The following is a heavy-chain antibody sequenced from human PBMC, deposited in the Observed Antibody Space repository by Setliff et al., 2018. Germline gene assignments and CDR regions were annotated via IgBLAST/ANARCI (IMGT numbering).Heavy chain of an antibody. CDR3: ARVLFGDLFSWFDP. J-gene: IGHJ5*02. CDR2: VNPNSEAT. V-gene: IGHV1-2*02. Sequence: ASVKVSCKGSGYIFTDYYIHWVRQAPGQGLEWMGWVNPNSEATNYAEKFQGRVTMTGDTSISTAYLELSSLRSDDTAVYYCARVLFGDLFSWFDPWGQGTLVTVSS. CDR1: GYIFTDYY. D-gene: IGHD3-10*02.